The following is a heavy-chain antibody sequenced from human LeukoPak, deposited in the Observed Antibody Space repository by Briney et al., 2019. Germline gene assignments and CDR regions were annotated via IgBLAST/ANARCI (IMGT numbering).Heavy chain of an antibody. Sequence: ASVKVSCKASGYTFTSYGISWVRQAPGQGLEWMGWISAYNGNTKYAQKLQGRVTMTTDTSTSTAYMELRSLRSDDTAVYYCARYSYGRLYFDYWGQGTLVTVSS. D-gene: IGHD5-18*01. V-gene: IGHV1-18*01. CDR3: ARYSYGRLYFDY. CDR2: ISAYNGNT. CDR1: GYTFTSYG. J-gene: IGHJ4*02.